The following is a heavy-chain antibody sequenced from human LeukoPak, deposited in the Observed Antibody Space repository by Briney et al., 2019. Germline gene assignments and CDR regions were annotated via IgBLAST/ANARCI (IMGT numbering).Heavy chain of an antibody. CDR1: GFTFSSYW. CDR3: ARDGLHNNAFDI. D-gene: IGHD1-1*01. CDR2: IKQDGSDK. V-gene: IGHV3-7*01. J-gene: IGHJ3*02. Sequence: PGGSLRLSCAASGFTFSSYWMSWVRQAPGKGLEWVANIKQDGSDKYYVDSVKGRFTISRDNTKKSLYLQMNSLRAEDTAVYYCARDGLHNNAFDIWGQGTIVTVSS.